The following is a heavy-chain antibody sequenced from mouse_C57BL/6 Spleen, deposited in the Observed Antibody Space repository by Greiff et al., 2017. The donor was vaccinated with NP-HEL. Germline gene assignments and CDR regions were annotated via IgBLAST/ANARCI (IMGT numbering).Heavy chain of an antibody. CDR1: GYAFSSYW. Sequence: QVQLQQSGAELVKPGASVKISCKASGYAFSSYWMNWVKQRPGKGLEWIGQIYPGDGDTNYNGKFKGKATLTADKSSSTAYMQLSSLTSEDSAVYFCARSQYYGSSHWYFDVWGTGTTVTVSS. D-gene: IGHD1-1*01. CDR3: ARSQYYGSSHWYFDV. J-gene: IGHJ1*03. CDR2: IYPGDGDT. V-gene: IGHV1-80*01.